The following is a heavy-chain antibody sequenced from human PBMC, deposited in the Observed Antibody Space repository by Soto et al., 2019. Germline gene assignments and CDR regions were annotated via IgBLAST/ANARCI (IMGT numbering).Heavy chain of an antibody. CDR3: ARTTIAAASPFQH. CDR1: GYTFSDYY. V-gene: IGHV1-46*01. Sequence: QVQLVQSGTEVMKPGASVKVSCRVSGYTFSDYYMHWVRQAPGQGVEWMGVINPSGGDTTYALKFQGRVTMTRDTSTSMVYMELSSLRSDDTAVYYCARTTIAAASPFQHWGQGTLVIVSS. J-gene: IGHJ1*01. D-gene: IGHD6-13*01. CDR2: INPSGGDT.